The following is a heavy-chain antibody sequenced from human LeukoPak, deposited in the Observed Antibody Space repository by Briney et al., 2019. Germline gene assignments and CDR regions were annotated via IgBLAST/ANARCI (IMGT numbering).Heavy chain of an antibody. V-gene: IGHV3-30*02. CDR1: GFTFSSYG. J-gene: IGHJ4*02. Sequence: GGSLRPSCAASGFTFSSYGMHWVRQAPGKGLEWVAFIRYDGSNKYYADSVKGRFTISRDNSKNTLYLQMNSLRAEDTAVYYCAKRSGYYDSSGSFDYWGQGTLVTVSS. D-gene: IGHD3-22*01. CDR3: AKRSGYYDSSGSFDY. CDR2: IRYDGSNK.